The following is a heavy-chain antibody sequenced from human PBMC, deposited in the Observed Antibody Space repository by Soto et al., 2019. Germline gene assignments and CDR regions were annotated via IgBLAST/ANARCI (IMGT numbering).Heavy chain of an antibody. CDR2: IYYSGST. D-gene: IGHD2-21*02. CDR3: ARLDKCGGDCYNFDY. J-gene: IGHJ4*02. V-gene: IGHV4-59*08. Sequence: PSETLSLTCTVSGGSISSYYWSWIRQPPGKGLEWIGYIYYSGSTNYNPSLKSRVTISVDTSKNQFSLKLSSVTAADTAVYYCARLDKCGGDCYNFDYWGQGTLVTVSS. CDR1: GGSISSYY.